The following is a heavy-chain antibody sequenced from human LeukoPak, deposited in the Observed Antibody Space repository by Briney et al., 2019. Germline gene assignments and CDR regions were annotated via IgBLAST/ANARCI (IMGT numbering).Heavy chain of an antibody. D-gene: IGHD3-10*02. V-gene: IGHV1-18*01. J-gene: IGHJ5*02. CDR1: GYIFTSYG. CDR3: ASVLVHHRLLDTVYNWFDP. CDR2: INTYNGNT. Sequence: ASVKVSCKASGYIFTSYGISWVRQAPGQGLEWMGWINTYNGNTKYAQKLQGRVTMTTDTSTSTAYMELRSLRSDDPAVYYCASVLVHHRLLDTVYNWFDPWGQGTLVTVSS.